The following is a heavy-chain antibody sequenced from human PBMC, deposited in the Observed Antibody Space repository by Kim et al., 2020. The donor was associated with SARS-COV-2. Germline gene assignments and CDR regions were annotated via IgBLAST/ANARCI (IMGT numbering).Heavy chain of an antibody. D-gene: IGHD2-15*01. CDR3: ARGLDLLHDY. CDR2: NT. J-gene: IGHJ4*02. V-gene: IGHV1-8*01. Sequence: NTGSAQEFQGRVTMTRNTSISTAYMELSSLRSEDTAVYYCARGLDLLHDYWGQGTLVTVSS.